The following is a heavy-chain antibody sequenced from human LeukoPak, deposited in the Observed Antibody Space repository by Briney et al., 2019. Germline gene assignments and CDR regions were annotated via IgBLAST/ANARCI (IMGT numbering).Heavy chain of an antibody. Sequence: GGSLRLSCAASGFTFSSYGMHWVRQAPGKGLEWVAVIWYDGSNKYYADSVKGRFTISRDNSKNTLYLQMNSLRAEDTAVYYCAKDRSGYGDYDYWGQGTLVTVSS. CDR1: GFTFSSYG. J-gene: IGHJ4*02. CDR2: IWYDGSNK. V-gene: IGHV3-30*02. D-gene: IGHD4-17*01. CDR3: AKDRSGYGDYDY.